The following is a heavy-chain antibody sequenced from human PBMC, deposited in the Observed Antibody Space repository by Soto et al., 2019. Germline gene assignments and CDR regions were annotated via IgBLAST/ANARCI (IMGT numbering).Heavy chain of an antibody. CDR3: ARGSAQLRSFPRTNWFDP. CDR2: INHSGST. V-gene: IGHV4-34*01. D-gene: IGHD2-2*01. Sequence: SETLSLTCAVYGGSFSGYYWSWIRQPPGKGLEWIGEINHSGSTNYNPSLKSRVTISVDTSKNQFSLKLSSVTAADTAVYYCARGSAQLRSFPRTNWFDPWGQGTLVTVSS. J-gene: IGHJ5*02. CDR1: GGSFSGYY.